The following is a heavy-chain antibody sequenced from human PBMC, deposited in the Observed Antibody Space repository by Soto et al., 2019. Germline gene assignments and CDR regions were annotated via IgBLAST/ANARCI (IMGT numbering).Heavy chain of an antibody. J-gene: IGHJ4*02. CDR2: VSGSGGST. Sequence: EVQLLESGGGLVQPGGSLRLSCAASGFTFSSYAMSWVRQAPGRGLGWISAVSGSGGSTYYADFVKGRFTISRDNSKDTLYLQMNNLRAEDTAVYYCAKPPDYNWNDYWGQGTLVTVSS. CDR1: GFTFSSYA. CDR3: AKPPDYNWNDY. V-gene: IGHV3-23*01. D-gene: IGHD1-20*01.